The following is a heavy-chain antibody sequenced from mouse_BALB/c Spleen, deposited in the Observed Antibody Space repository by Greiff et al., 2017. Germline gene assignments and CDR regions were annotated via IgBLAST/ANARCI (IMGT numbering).Heavy chain of an antibody. J-gene: IGHJ4*01. V-gene: IGHV2-9*02. CDR3: ARAPLGRGAMDY. CDR2: IWAGGST. Sequence: VKVVESGPGLVAPSQSLSITCTVSGFSLTSYGVHWVRQPPGKGLEWLGVIWAGGSTNYNSALMSRLSISKDNSKSQVFLKMNSLQTDDTAMYYCARAPLGRGAMDYWGQGTSVTVSS. D-gene: IGHD4-1*01. CDR1: GFSLTSYG.